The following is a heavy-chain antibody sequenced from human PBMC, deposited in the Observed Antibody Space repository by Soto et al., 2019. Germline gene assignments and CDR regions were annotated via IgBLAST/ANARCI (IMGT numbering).Heavy chain of an antibody. V-gene: IGHV3-30-3*01. Sequence: ESGGGVVQPGRSVRLSCEAPGFTFSSYAIHWVRQAPGKGLEWVAVVSDDGSNKHYADSVKGRFTISRDNSKNTLFLQMNSLRPEDTAVYYCARDQKIFGVDIFRGMDVWGQGTTVTVSS. CDR1: GFTFSSYA. J-gene: IGHJ6*02. CDR2: VSDDGSNK. D-gene: IGHD3-3*01. CDR3: ARDQKIFGVDIFRGMDV.